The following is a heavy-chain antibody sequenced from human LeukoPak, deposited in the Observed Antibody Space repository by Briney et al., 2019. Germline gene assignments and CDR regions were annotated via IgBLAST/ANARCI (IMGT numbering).Heavy chain of an antibody. D-gene: IGHD3-22*01. CDR1: GYTFTNYD. V-gene: IGHV1-2*02. CDR2: INPNSGGT. CDR3: ARGGPPYYYDSSGYNNYYYMDV. J-gene: IGHJ6*03. Sequence: GASVKVSCKASGYTFTNYDIHWVRQATGQGLEWVGWINPNSGGTNYAQKFQGRVTMTRDTSISTAYMELSRLRSDDTAVYYCARGGPPYYYDSSGYNNYYYMDVWGKGTTVTVSS.